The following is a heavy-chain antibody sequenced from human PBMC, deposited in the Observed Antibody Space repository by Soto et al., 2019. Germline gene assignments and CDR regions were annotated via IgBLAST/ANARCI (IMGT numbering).Heavy chain of an antibody. Sequence: GGSLRLSCAASGFTFSGSAMHWVRQAFGKGLEWVGRIRSKANSYATAYAASVKGRFTISRDDSKNTAYLQMNSLKTEDTAVYYCTRRIVGARDYYYYGMDVWGQGTTVTVSS. V-gene: IGHV3-73*01. CDR1: GFTFSGSA. J-gene: IGHJ6*02. CDR2: IRSKANSYAT. CDR3: TRRIVGARDYYYYGMDV. D-gene: IGHD1-26*01.